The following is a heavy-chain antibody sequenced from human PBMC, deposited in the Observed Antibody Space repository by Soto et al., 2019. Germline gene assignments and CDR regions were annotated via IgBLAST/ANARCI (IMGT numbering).Heavy chain of an antibody. CDR1: GFTFGDYA. CDR3: TRDAPRYCTNGVCYTGYYYGMDV. D-gene: IGHD2-8*01. V-gene: IGHV3-49*04. Sequence: GGSLRLSCTASGFTFGDYAMSWVRQAPGKGLEWVGFIRSKAYGGTTEYAASVKGRLTISRDDSKSIAYLQMNSLKTEDTAVYYCTRDAPRYCTNGVCYTGYYYGMDVWGQGTTVTVSS. CDR2: IRSKAYGGTT. J-gene: IGHJ6*02.